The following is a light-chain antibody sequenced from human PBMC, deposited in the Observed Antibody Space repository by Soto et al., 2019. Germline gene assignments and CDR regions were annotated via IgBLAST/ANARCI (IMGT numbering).Light chain of an antibody. CDR3: QQSNNWPPLT. Sequence: DIQMTQSPPSLSASVGDRVTITCRASQGISNYLAWYQQKPGELPKLVIYAASTRATGVPARFSGSGSETDFSLTISSLQIEDFALYYCQQSNNWPPLTFGGGTKVDIK. J-gene: IGKJ4*01. CDR1: QGISNY. CDR2: AAS. V-gene: IGKV1-NL1*01.